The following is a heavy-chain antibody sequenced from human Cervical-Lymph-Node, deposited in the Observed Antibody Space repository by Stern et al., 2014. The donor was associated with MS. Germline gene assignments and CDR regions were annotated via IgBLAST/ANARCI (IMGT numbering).Heavy chain of an antibody. CDR1: GGSVNSGAYY. CDR3: ARESGTVAA. V-gene: IGHV4-61*02. J-gene: IGHJ4*02. CDR2: VYSSGYT. Sequence: QLQLQESGPGLVKASQTLSLTCTVSGGSVNSGAYYWSWIRQSAGKGLEWIGHVYSSGYTSYNPSLKSRVSMSIDTSKTQFYLKLTSVTASDTAVYYCARESGTVAAWGQGTLVTVSS. D-gene: IGHD1-14*01.